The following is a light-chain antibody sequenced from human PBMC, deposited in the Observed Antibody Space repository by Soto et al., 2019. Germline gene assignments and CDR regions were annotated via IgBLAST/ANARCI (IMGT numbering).Light chain of an antibody. J-gene: IGKJ4*01. CDR2: GAS. CDR3: QQYGSSVT. V-gene: IGKV3-20*01. Sequence: EIVLTQSPGTLSLSPGERATLSCRASQSVSSSYLAWYQQKPGQPPRLLIYGASRRATGIPDRFSGSGSGTDFTLTISRLEPEDSAVYYCQQYGSSVTLGGGTKVDIK. CDR1: QSVSSSY.